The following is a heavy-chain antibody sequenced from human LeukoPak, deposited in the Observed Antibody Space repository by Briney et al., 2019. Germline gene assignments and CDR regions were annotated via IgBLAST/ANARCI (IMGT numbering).Heavy chain of an antibody. V-gene: IGHV4-30-2*01. CDR2: IYHSGST. CDR1: GGSISSGGYS. CDR3: ASNTMVRGVPHSYFDY. J-gene: IGHJ4*02. Sequence: PSETLSLTCAVSGGSISSGGYSWSWIRQPPGKGLEWVGYIYHSGSTYYNPSLKSRVTISVDRSKNQFSLKLSSVTAADTAVYYCASNTMVRGVPHSYFDYWGQGTLVAVSS. D-gene: IGHD3-10*01.